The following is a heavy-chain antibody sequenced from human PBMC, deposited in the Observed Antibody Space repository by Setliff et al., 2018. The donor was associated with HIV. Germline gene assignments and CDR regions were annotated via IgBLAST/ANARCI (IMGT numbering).Heavy chain of an antibody. V-gene: IGHV4-61*10. CDR2: INHSGTT. D-gene: IGHD2-2*01. J-gene: IGHJ1*01. CDR3: ARRERYCSGTTCYRYFQH. CDR1: GGSISTGSYF. Sequence: SETLSLTCTVSGGSISTGSYFWSWVRQPAGKGLEWIGEINHSGTTNYNPSLDSRVTISVDTSNKRFSLTLRSATAADTALYYCARRERYCSGTTCYRYFQHWGQGTLVPSPQ.